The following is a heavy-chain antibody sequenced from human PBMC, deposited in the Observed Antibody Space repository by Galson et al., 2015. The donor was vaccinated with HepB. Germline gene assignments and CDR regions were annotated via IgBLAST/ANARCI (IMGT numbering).Heavy chain of an antibody. CDR3: ATQMTTRSYYYYYGMDV. CDR1: GYTLTELS. CDR2: FDPEDGET. V-gene: IGHV1-24*01. D-gene: IGHD1-14*01. J-gene: IGHJ6*02. Sequence: SVKVSCKVSGYTLTELSMHWVRQAPGKGLEWMGGFDPEDGETIYAQKFQGRVTMTEDTSTDTAYMELSSLRSEDTAVYYCATQMTTRSYYYYYGMDVWGQGTTVTVSS.